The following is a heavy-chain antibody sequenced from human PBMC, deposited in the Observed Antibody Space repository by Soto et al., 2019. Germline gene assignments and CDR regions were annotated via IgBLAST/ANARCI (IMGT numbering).Heavy chain of an antibody. CDR3: ARAPDVVVPACIDY. CDR2: IYYSGST. V-gene: IGHV4-31*03. Sequence: QVQLQESGPGLVKPSQTLSLTCTVSGGSISSGGYYWSWIRQHPGKGLEWIGYIYYSGSTYYNPSLKTRVTIPVDTSKNQFSLKLSSVTAADTAVYYCARAPDVVVPACIDYWGQGTLVNVSS. D-gene: IGHD2-2*01. J-gene: IGHJ4*02. CDR1: GGSISSGGYY.